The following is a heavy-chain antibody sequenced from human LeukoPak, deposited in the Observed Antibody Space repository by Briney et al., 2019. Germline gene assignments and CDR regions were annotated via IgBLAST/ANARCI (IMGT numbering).Heavy chain of an antibody. D-gene: IGHD5-18*01. J-gene: IGHJ4*02. Sequence: SETLSLTCTVSGGSISSSSYYWGWIRQPPGKGLEWIGSIYYSGSTYYNPSLKSRVTISVDTSKNQFSLKLSSVTAADTAVYYCASHTWIQLWLPFDYWGQGTLVTVSS. CDR3: ASHTWIQLWLPFDY. V-gene: IGHV4-39*01. CDR1: GGSISSSSYY. CDR2: IYYSGST.